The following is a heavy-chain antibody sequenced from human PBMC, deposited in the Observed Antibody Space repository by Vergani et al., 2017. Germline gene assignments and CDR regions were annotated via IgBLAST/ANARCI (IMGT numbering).Heavy chain of an antibody. V-gene: IGHV4-4*03. CDR1: GGSISSSNW. Sequence: QVQLQESGPGLVKPPGTLSLTCAVSGGSISSSNWWSWVRQPPGKGLEWIGEIYHSGSTNYNPSLKSRVTISVDKSKNQFSLKLSSVTAADTSVYYCAREKTTVVTPGAFDIWGQGTMVTVSS. D-gene: IGHD4-23*01. CDR2: IYHSGST. CDR3: AREKTTVVTPGAFDI. J-gene: IGHJ3*02.